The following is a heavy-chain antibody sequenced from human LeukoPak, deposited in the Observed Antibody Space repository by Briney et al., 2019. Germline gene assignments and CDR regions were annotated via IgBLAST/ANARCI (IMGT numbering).Heavy chain of an antibody. CDR1: GFTFDDYG. CDR3: ASSCSSTSCYGRDV. CDR2: INWNGGST. J-gene: IGHJ6*04. Sequence: PGGSLRLSCAASGFTFDDYGMSWVRQAPGKGLEWVSGINWNGGSTGYADSVKGRFTISRDNPKNSLYLQMNSLRAEDTALYHCASSCSSTSCYGRDVWGKGTTVTVSS. V-gene: IGHV3-20*01. D-gene: IGHD2-2*01.